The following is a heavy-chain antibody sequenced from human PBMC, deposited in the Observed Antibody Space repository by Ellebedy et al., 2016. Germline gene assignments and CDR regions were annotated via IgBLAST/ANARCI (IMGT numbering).Heavy chain of an antibody. CDR1: GGSISSYY. CDR3: ARGDVLGSSLDY. D-gene: IGHD3-16*01. Sequence: SETLSLTCTVSGGSISSYYWSWIRQLPGNGLEWIWYFYYSGSTNYNPSLKSRVTISVHTSKNQFSLKLSSVTAADTAVYYCARGDVLGSSLDYWGQGTLVTVSS. J-gene: IGHJ4*02. CDR2: FYYSGST. V-gene: IGHV4-59*01.